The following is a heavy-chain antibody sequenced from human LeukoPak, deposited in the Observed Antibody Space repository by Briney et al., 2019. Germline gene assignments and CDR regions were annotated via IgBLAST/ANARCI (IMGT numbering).Heavy chain of an antibody. J-gene: IGHJ4*02. CDR3: ARDRDDFWSGYSYYFDY. D-gene: IGHD3-3*01. V-gene: IGHV3-30-3*01. CDR1: GFTFSSYA. CDR2: ISYDGSNK. Sequence: PGGSLRLSCAASGFTFSSYAMHWVRQAPGKGLEWVAVISYDGSNKYYADSVKGRFTISRDNSKNTLYLQMNSLRAEDTAVYYCARDRDDFWSGYSYYFDYWGQGTLVTVSS.